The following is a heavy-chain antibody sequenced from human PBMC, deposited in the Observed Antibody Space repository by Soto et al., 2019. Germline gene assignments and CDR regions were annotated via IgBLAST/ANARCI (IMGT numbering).Heavy chain of an antibody. D-gene: IGHD3-9*01. CDR3: AREWPVLRYFDWYPFDY. J-gene: IGHJ4*02. V-gene: IGHV4-34*01. CDR2: INHSGST. CDR1: GGSFSGYY. Sequence: SEPLSLTCAVYGGSFSGYYWSWIRQPPGKGLEWIGEINHSGSTNYNPSLKSRVTISVDTSKNQFSLKLSSVTAADTAVYYCAREWPVLRYFDWYPFDYWGQGTLVTVSS.